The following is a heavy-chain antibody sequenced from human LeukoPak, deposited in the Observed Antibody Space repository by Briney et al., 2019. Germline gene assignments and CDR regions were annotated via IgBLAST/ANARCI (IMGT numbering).Heavy chain of an antibody. V-gene: IGHV3-74*03. CDR3: AREGRVSGYDFDC. Sequence: GWSLRLSCAASGFTFSSHWLHWVRQALGKGLVWVSRINSDGSSITYADSVKGRFTISRDNAKNTLYLQMNSLRVEDTAVYNCAREGRVSGYDFDCWGQGTLVTVSS. CDR2: INSDGSSI. CDR1: GFTFSSHW. J-gene: IGHJ4*02. D-gene: IGHD5-12*01.